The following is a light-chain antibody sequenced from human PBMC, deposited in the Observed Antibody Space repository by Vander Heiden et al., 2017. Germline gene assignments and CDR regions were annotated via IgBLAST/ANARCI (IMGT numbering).Light chain of an antibody. Sequence: SSELTQPPSVSVSPGQTARITCSGDALPKQYAYWYQQWAGQAPVLVIYKDNERPSGIPERFSGSSSGTTVTLTISAVQPEDEAEYYCQSADSTGTYLWVFGGGTKLTVL. J-gene: IGLJ3*02. CDR2: KDN. CDR3: QSADSTGTYLWV. V-gene: IGLV3-25*03. CDR1: ALPKQY.